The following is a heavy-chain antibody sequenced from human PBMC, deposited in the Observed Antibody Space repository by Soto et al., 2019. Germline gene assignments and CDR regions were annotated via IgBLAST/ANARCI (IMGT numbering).Heavy chain of an antibody. CDR2: INPSGGST. CDR3: ARQADPHLGYFDH. D-gene: IGHD7-27*01. CDR1: GYTFTSYY. V-gene: IGHV1-46*01. J-gene: IGHJ4*02. Sequence: QVQLVQFGAEVKKPGASVKVSCKASGYTFTSYYMHWVRQAPGQGLEWMGIINPSGGSTSYAQKFQGRITVTRDTSTSTVYLELSSLRSEDTAVYFCARQADPHLGYFDHWGQGALVTVSS.